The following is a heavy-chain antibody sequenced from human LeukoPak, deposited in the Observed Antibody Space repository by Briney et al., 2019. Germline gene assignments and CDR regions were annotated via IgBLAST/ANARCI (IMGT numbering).Heavy chain of an antibody. CDR1: GDSVSSNSAA. CDR3: ALNYDSSGYPTADAFDI. V-gene: IGHV6-1*01. J-gene: IGHJ3*02. D-gene: IGHD3-22*01. Sequence: SQTLSLTCAISGDSVSSNSAAWNWIRQSPSRGLEWLGRTYYRSKWYNDYAVSVKSRITINPDTSKNHFSLQLNSVTPEDTAAYYCALNYDSSGYPTADAFDIWGQGTMVTVSS. CDR2: TYYRSKWYN.